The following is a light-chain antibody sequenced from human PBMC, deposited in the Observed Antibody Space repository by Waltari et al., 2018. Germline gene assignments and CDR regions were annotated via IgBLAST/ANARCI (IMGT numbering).Light chain of an antibody. CDR2: GAS. CDR1: QSVSSSY. CDR3: QQYGSSPRT. J-gene: IGKJ1*01. Sequence: EIVLTQSPGTLSLSPGERATLSCRAIQSVSSSYLAWYQQQPGQAPRLLIYGASSRAIGIPDRFSGSGSGTDFTLTISRLEPEDFAVYYCQQYGSSPRTFGQGTKVEIK. V-gene: IGKV3-20*01.